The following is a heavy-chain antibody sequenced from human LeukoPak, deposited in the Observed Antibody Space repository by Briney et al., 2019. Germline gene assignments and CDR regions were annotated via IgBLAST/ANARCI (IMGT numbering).Heavy chain of an antibody. J-gene: IGHJ4*02. CDR3: ARGSKGNYGSGSYYKMFGYFDY. V-gene: IGHV4-30-4*01. CDR1: GGSISSGDYY. D-gene: IGHD3-10*01. Sequence: SQTLSLTCTVSGGSISSGDYYWSWIRQPPGKGLEWIGYIYYGGSTYYNPSLKSRVTISVDRSKNQFSLKLSSVTAADTAVYYCARGSKGNYGSGSYYKMFGYFDYWGQGTLVTVSS. CDR2: IYYGGST.